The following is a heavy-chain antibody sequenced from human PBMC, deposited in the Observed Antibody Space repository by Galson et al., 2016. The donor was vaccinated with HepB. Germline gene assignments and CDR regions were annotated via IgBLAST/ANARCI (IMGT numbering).Heavy chain of an antibody. D-gene: IGHD1-14*01. CDR2: ISPIFGTA. CDR1: GGTFSSYE. V-gene: IGHV1-69*13. CDR3: ARLTTEDAFDI. Sequence: SVKVSCKASGGTFSSYEIGWVRQAPGQGLEWMGGISPIFGTANYTQKFQGRVTLTADESTSTAYMELSSLRSEDTAVYYCARLTTEDAFDIWGQGTMVTVSS. J-gene: IGHJ3*02.